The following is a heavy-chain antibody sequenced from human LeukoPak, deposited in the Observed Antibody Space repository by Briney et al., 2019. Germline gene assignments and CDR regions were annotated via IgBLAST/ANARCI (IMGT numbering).Heavy chain of an antibody. J-gene: IGHJ4*02. V-gene: IGHV3-23*01. CDR2: ISGSGGST. D-gene: IGHD6-19*01. Sequence: PGGSLRLSCAASGFTFSSYAMSWVRQAPGKGLEWVSAISGSGGSTYYADSVKGRFTISRDNSKNTLYLQMNSLRAEDTAVYYCATGYSSGWAPPDYWGQGTLVTVSS. CDR1: GFTFSSYA. CDR3: ATGYSSGWAPPDY.